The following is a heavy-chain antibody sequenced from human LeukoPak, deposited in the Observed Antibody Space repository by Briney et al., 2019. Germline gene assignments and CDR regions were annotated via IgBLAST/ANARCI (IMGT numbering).Heavy chain of an antibody. Sequence: ASVKVSCKPSGYSFTGYYMHWVRQAPGQGLEWMGRINPNSGDTSYAQKFQGRVTMTRDTSISTAYMELSRLRSDDTAVYYCAREYCSGGICYAYFDYWGQGTLVTVSS. CDR2: INPNSGDT. D-gene: IGHD2-15*01. CDR1: GYSFTGYY. CDR3: AREYCSGGICYAYFDY. J-gene: IGHJ4*02. V-gene: IGHV1-2*06.